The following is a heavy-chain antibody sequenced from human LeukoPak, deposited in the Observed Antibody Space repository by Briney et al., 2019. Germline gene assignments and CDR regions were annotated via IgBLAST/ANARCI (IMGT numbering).Heavy chain of an antibody. D-gene: IGHD5-24*01. Sequence: SETLSLTCIVSGGSITSHYWTWIRQPPGERLEYIGNIYCSGSTNYNPSLKSRVSISIDTSKNQFSLKLSSVTAADTAVYYCARGPGMATIKDWGQGTLVTVSS. CDR2: IYCSGST. J-gene: IGHJ4*02. CDR1: GGSITSHY. V-gene: IGHV4-59*11. CDR3: ARGPGMATIKD.